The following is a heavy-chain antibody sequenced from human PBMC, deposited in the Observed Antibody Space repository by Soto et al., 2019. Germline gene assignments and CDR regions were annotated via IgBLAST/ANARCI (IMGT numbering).Heavy chain of an antibody. CDR3: ARDRGRLQLWLRLDY. Sequence: VQLVESGGGVVQPGRSLRLSCAACGFTFSSYGMHWVRQAPGKGLEWVAVIWYDGSNKYYADSVKGRFTISRDNSKNTLYLQMNSLRAEDTAVYYCARDRGRLQLWLRLDYWGQGTLVTVSS. D-gene: IGHD5-18*01. CDR2: IWYDGSNK. CDR1: GFTFSSYG. J-gene: IGHJ4*02. V-gene: IGHV3-33*01.